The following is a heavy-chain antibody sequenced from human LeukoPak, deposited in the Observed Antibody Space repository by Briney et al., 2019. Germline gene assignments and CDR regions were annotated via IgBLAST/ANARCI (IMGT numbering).Heavy chain of an antibody. V-gene: IGHV4-59*01. CDR3: AKPGSLMGRFFDY. Sequence: SETLSLTCTVSGHSMTNYYWNWIRQPPGKGLEWIGYLHRSWTTLHKASLRRRLTISVDMSKHKFPLTLNSVSAGHTPMYLCAKPGSLMGRFFDYWGQGIQVIVSS. J-gene: IGHJ4*02. D-gene: IGHD1-14*01. CDR1: GHSMTNYY. CDR2: LHRSWTT.